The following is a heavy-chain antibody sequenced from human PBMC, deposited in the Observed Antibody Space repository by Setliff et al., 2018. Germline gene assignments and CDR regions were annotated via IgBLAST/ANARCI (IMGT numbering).Heavy chain of an antibody. CDR3: AENGFGVVALRVNNWFDP. Sequence: GGSLRLSCAASGFTFSCYWMSWVRQAPGKGLEWVANIKQDGSEKYYVDSVKGRFTNTRGNAKNSLYLQMNSLRAEDTAVYYCAENGFGVVALRVNNWFDPWGQGTLVTVSS. CDR1: GFTFSCYW. CDR2: IKQDGSEK. D-gene: IGHD3-10*01. J-gene: IGHJ5*02. V-gene: IGHV3-7*03.